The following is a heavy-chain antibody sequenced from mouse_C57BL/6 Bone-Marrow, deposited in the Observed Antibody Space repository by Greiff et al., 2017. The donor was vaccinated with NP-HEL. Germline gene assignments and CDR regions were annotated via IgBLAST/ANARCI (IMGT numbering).Heavy chain of an antibody. CDR2: IHPNSGST. D-gene: IGHD2-4*01. CDR3: ARWDYDYDGRYWYFDV. Sequence: QVQLQQPGAELVKPGASVKLSCKASGYTFTSYWMHWVKQRPGQGLEWIGMIHPNSGSTNYNEKFKSKATLTVDKSSSTAYMQLSSLTSEDSAVYYCARWDYDYDGRYWYFDVWGTGTTVTVSS. J-gene: IGHJ1*03. V-gene: IGHV1-64*01. CDR1: GYTFTSYW.